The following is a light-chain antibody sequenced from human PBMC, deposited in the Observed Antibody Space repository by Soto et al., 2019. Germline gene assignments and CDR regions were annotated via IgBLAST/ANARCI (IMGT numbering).Light chain of an antibody. CDR1: SSNIGAGYD. V-gene: IGLV1-40*01. J-gene: IGLJ1*01. Sequence: QSVLTQPPSVSGAPGQRVTISCTGSSSNIGAGYDVHWYQQLPGTAPKLLIYGNSNRPSGVPDRFSGSMSGNSASLAITGLQAEDEADYYCQSYDSSLSGYVFGTGTKLTVL. CDR3: QSYDSSLSGYV. CDR2: GNS.